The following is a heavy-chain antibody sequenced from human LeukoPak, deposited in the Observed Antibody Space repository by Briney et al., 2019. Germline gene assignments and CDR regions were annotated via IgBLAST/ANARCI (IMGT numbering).Heavy chain of an antibody. J-gene: IGHJ5*02. CDR2: TYYRSKWYN. CDR1: GDSVSSKSAA. CDR3: ARDQQYHRPAGWFDP. V-gene: IGHV6-1*01. D-gene: IGHD1-14*01. Sequence: SRTLSLTCAISGDSVSSKSAAWNWIRQSPSRGLEWLGRTYYRSKWYNNYAVSVKSRITINPDTSKNQFSLKLNSVTPEDTAVYYCARDQQYHRPAGWFDPWGQGTLVTVSS.